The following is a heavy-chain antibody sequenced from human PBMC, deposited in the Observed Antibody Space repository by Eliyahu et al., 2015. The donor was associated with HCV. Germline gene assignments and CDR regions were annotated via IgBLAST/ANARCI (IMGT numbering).Heavy chain of an antibody. D-gene: IGHD6-19*01. V-gene: IGHV4-59*01. CDR2: IHYSGSA. CDR3: ASGGGGIAVTGTGGWFDP. J-gene: IGHJ5*02. CDR1: GGSITTYY. Sequence: QVQLQESGPGLVKPSETLSLTXTXSGGSITTYYWSWIRQPPGKGLEWIGYIHYSGSANYNPSXKSRVTLSVDTSKNQFSLKVTSVTAADTAMYYCASGGGGIAVTGTGGWFDPWGQGTLVTVFS.